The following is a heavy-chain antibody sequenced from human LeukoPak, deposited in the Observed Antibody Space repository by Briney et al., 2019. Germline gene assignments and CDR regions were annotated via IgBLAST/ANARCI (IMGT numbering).Heavy chain of an antibody. D-gene: IGHD3-9*01. J-gene: IGHJ4*02. Sequence: PGGSLRLSCAASGFTFSSYAMHWVRQAPGKGLEWVAVISYDGSNKYYADSVKGRFTISRDNSKNPLYLQMNSLRAEDTAVHYCARDHLRYFDWLLPGYWGQGTPVTVSS. CDR2: ISYDGSNK. CDR1: GFTFSSYA. V-gene: IGHV3-30*04. CDR3: ARDHLRYFDWLLPGY.